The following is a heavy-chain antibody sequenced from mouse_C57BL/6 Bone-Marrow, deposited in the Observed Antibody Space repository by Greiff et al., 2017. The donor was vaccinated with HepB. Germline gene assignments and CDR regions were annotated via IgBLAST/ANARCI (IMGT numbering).Heavy chain of an antibody. Sequence: VQLQQSGAELVRPGASVKLSCTASGFNIKDDYMHWVKQRPEQGLEWIGWIDPENGDTEYASKFQGKATITADTSSNTAYLQLSSLTSEDTAVYYCTTKDYDYPYAMDYWGQGTSVTVSS. CDR3: TTKDYDYPYAMDY. CDR1: GFNIKDDY. CDR2: IDPENGDT. D-gene: IGHD2-4*01. V-gene: IGHV14-4*01. J-gene: IGHJ4*01.